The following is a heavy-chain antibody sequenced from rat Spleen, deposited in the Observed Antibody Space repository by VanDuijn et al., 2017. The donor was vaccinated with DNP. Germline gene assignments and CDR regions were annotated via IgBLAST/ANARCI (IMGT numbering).Heavy chain of an antibody. CDR2: ISAGSVST. V-gene: IGHV5-25*01. J-gene: IGHJ3*01. CDR1: GFTFSNSD. Sequence: EVQLVESGGGLVQPGRSMKLSCAASGFTFSNSDMAWVRQAPTKGLEWVTSISAGSVSTYYRDSVKGRFTISRDNAKSTLYLQMDSLRSEDTATYYCARHGRRVFDYWGQGTLVAVSS. D-gene: IGHD1-11*01. CDR3: ARHGRRVFDY.